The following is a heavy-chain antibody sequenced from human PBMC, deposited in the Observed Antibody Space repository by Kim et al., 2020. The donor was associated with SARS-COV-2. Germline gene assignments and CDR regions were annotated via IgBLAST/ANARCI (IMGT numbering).Heavy chain of an antibody. V-gene: IGHV3-74*01. J-gene: IGHJ1*01. Sequence: GGSLRLSCAASGFTFRGEWMHWVRQVPGKGLVWVACINNEGTRTWYADSVKGRFTISRDNARNTLDLQMSSLSAGDTAVYYCTRDFQYKACWGQGTLVSVSS. CDR2: INNEGTRT. CDR1: GFTFRGEW. CDR3: TRDFQYKAC. D-gene: IGHD1-20*01.